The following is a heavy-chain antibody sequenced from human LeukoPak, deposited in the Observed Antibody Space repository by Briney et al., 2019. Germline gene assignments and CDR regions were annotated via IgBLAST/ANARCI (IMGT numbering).Heavy chain of an antibody. CDR2: ISYDGSNK. CDR3: ARDMTTVTRSSSFDY. CDR1: GFTFSSYA. Sequence: GGSLRLSCAASGFTFSSYAMHWVRQAPGKGLEWVAVISYDGSNKYYADSVKGRFTISRDNSKDTLYLQMNSLRAEDTAVYYCARDMTTVTRSSSFDYWGQGTLVTVSS. V-gene: IGHV3-30*04. J-gene: IGHJ4*02. D-gene: IGHD4-17*01.